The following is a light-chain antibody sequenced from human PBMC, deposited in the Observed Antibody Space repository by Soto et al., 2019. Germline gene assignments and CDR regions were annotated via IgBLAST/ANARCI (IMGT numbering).Light chain of an antibody. CDR3: QSYDSSLSEVV. CDR2: VNS. Sequence: QSVLTQPPSVSGAPGQKVTISCTGSSSNIGAGYDVHWYQHLPGTAPKLLIYVNSNRPSGVPDRFSGSKSGTSASLAITGLHAEDEADYYCQSYDSSLSEVVFGGGTKLTVL. J-gene: IGLJ2*01. CDR1: SSNIGAGYD. V-gene: IGLV1-40*01.